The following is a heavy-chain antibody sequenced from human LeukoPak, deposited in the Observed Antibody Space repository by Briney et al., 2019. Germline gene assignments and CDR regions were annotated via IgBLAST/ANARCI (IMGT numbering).Heavy chain of an antibody. V-gene: IGHV3-23*01. D-gene: IGHD3-22*01. CDR3: AADLNYYYDSSGYNY. J-gene: IGHJ4*02. Sequence: PGGSLRLSCAASGFTFSSYAMSWVRQAPGKGLEWVSAISGSGGSTYYADSVKGRFTISRDNSKNTLYLQMNSLRSEDTAVYYCAADLNYYYDSSGYNYWGQGTLVTVSS. CDR1: GFTFSSYA. CDR2: ISGSGGST.